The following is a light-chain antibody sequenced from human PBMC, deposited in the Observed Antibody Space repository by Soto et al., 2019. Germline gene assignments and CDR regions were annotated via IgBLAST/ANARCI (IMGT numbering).Light chain of an antibody. CDR1: SSNIGAGYD. CDR2: GNS. CDR3: QSYDSSLSGSV. Sequence: QSVLTQPPSVSGAPGQRVTISCTGSSSNIGAGYDVHWYQQLPGTAPKLLIYGNSNRPSGVPDRFSGSKSGTSASLAITGLQAEDEAGYACQSYDSSLSGSVFGGATKLPVL. J-gene: IGLJ2*01. V-gene: IGLV1-40*01.